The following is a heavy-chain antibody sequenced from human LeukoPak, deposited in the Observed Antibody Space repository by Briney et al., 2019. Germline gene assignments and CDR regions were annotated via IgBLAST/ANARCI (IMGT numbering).Heavy chain of an antibody. CDR3: ARDGAAAGHPNWFDP. V-gene: IGHV4-39*07. D-gene: IGHD6-13*01. J-gene: IGHJ5*02. Sequence: SETLSLTCTVSGGSISSSSYYWGWIRQPPGKGLEWIGRIYTSGSTNYNPSLKSRVTMSVDTSKNQFSLKLSSVTAADTAVYYCARDGAAAGHPNWFDPWGQGTLVTVSS. CDR2: IYTSGST. CDR1: GGSISSSSYY.